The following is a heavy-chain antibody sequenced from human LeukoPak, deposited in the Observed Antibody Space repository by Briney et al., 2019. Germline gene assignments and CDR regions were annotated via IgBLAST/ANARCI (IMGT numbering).Heavy chain of an antibody. CDR1: GGSISSGDYY. V-gene: IGHV4-31*03. Sequence: KPSQTLSLTCTVSGGSISSGDYYWSWIRQYPGKGLEWIGFIRDSGSTYCNPSLKSRVIISVDTSKNQFSLKLNSVTAADTAVYYCARDNLGYCSGGSCYPQNWFDPWGQGTLVTVSS. CDR2: IRDSGST. J-gene: IGHJ5*02. CDR3: ARDNLGYCSGGSCYPQNWFDP. D-gene: IGHD2-15*01.